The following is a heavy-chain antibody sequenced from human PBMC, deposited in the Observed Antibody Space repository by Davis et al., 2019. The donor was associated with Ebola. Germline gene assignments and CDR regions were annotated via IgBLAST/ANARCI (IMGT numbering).Heavy chain of an antibody. CDR2: NIPIFGTA. D-gene: IGHD1-7*01. J-gene: IGHJ6*02. CDR1: GYTFTSYA. CDR3: ARDTPIGLELQLADGMDV. V-gene: IGHV1-69*13. Sequence: AASVKVSCKASGYTFTSYAISWVRQAPGQGLEWMGGNIPIFGTANYAQKFQGRVTITADESTSTAYMELSSLRSEDTAVYYCARDTPIGLELQLADGMDVWCQGTTVTVSS.